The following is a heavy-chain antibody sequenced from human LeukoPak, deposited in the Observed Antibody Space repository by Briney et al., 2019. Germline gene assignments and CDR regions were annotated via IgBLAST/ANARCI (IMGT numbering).Heavy chain of an antibody. CDR1: GFTFHTSA. V-gene: IGHV1-58*02. CDR3: AAQRGASLHDLCSTRLFDP. Sequence: ASVKVSCKASGFTFHTSAMQWLRQARAQRLEWIGWSVLGSGNTVYSHKFHDRVIITRDMSTSTVYMELDSLGSEDTAVYYCAAQRGASLHDLCSTRLFDPWGQGTLVTVSS. CDR2: SVLGSGNT. J-gene: IGHJ5*02. D-gene: IGHD2-8*01.